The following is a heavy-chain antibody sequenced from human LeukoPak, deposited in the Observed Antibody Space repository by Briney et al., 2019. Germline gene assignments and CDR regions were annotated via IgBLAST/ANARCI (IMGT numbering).Heavy chain of an antibody. CDR2: ISAYNGNT. CDR1: GYTFTSYG. V-gene: IGHV1-18*01. D-gene: IGHD4-23*01. J-gene: IGHJ4*02. Sequence: ASVKVSCKASGYTFTSYGISWVRQAPGQGLEWMGWISAYNGNTNYAQKLQGRVTMTTDTSTSTAYMELRSLRSDDTAVYYCARLSTTVVTWHFDYWGQGTLVTVSS. CDR3: ARLSTTVVTWHFDY.